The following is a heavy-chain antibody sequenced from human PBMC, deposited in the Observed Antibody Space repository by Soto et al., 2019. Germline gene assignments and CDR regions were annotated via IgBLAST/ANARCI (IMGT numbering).Heavy chain of an antibody. CDR2: IIPILGIA. V-gene: IGHV1-69*02. CDR1: GGTFSSYT. CDR3: ASLQGYYYDSSGYTGFDY. J-gene: IGHJ4*02. D-gene: IGHD3-22*01. Sequence: QVQLVQSGAEVKKPGSSVKVSCKASGGTFSSYTISWVRQAPGQGLEWMGRIIPILGIANYAQKFQGRVTITADKSTSTAYMELSSLRSEDTAVYYCASLQGYYYDSSGYTGFDYWGQGTLVTVSS.